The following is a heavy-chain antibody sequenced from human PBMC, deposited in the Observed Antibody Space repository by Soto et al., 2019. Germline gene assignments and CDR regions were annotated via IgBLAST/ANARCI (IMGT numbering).Heavy chain of an antibody. Sequence: SETLSLTCTVSGGSISSSSYYWGWIRQPPGKRLEWIGSIYYSGSTYYNPSLKSRVAISVDTSKNQFSLKLSSVTAADTVVYYCARTYDGSGPNSGGYGFDIWGQGTMVT. CDR3: ARTYDGSGPNSGGYGFDI. CDR2: IYYSGST. V-gene: IGHV4-39*01. J-gene: IGHJ3*02. CDR1: GGSISSSSYY. D-gene: IGHD3-22*01.